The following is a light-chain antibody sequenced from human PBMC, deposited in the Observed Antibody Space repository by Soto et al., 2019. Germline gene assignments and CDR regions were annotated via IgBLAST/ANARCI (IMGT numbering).Light chain of an antibody. CDR2: GAS. CDR3: QQYKNWPWT. J-gene: IGKJ1*01. Sequence: EIVLTQSPGTLSLSPGERATLSCRASQSVSSSNLAWYQQRPGQAPRLLIYGASTRATGIPARFSGSGSGTEFTLTISSLQSEDCAVYYCQQYKNWPWTFGQGTKVDIK. CDR1: QSVSSSN. V-gene: IGKV3-15*01.